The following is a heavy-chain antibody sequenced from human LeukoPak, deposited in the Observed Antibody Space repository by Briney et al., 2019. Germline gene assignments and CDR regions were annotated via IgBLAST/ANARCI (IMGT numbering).Heavy chain of an antibody. V-gene: IGHV3-74*01. J-gene: IGHJ4*02. CDR1: GFTFSSYW. Sequence: PGGSLRLSCAASGFTFSSYWMHWVRQAPGKGLVWVSRINSDGSSTSYADSVKGRFTISRDNAKNTLYLQMNSLRAGDTAVYYCARASLGWNGPFDYWGQGTLVTVSS. D-gene: IGHD1-1*01. CDR2: INSDGSST. CDR3: ARASLGWNGPFDY.